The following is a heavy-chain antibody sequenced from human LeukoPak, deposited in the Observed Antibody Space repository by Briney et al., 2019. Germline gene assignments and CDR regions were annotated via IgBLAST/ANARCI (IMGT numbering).Heavy chain of an antibody. Sequence: PGGFLRLSCAASGFTFSRSWMNWVRQAPGKGLEWVANLDPSGSQKRYVDSVKGRFIISKDNPGASLYLDMYSLRAEDTAIYYCAIWTSGNYWGQGTLVTVSS. CDR1: GFTFSRSW. CDR3: AIWTSGNY. CDR2: LDPSGSQK. V-gene: IGHV3-7*01. J-gene: IGHJ4*02. D-gene: IGHD1-1*01.